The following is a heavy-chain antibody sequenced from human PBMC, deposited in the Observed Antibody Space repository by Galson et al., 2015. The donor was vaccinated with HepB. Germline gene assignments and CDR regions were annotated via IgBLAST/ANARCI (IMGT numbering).Heavy chain of an antibody. J-gene: IGHJ4*02. CDR3: ATADLWSGYLDY. D-gene: IGHD3-3*01. CDR1: GYTLTEIS. V-gene: IGHV1-24*01. CDR2: SDPESGER. Sequence: SVKVSCKVSGYTLTEISMYWLRRVPGKGLEFMGGSDPESGERMYGQTFQGRVTLTEDTTTDTAYMELRSLRSEDTALYYCATADLWSGYLDYWGQGTLVTVSS.